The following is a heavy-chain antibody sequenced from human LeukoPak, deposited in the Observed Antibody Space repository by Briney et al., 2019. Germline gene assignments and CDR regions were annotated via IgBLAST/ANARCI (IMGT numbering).Heavy chain of an antibody. D-gene: IGHD2-2*02. CDR2: IIPIFGTA. Sequence: GASVRVSCKASGGTFSSYAISWVRQAPGQGLEWMGGIIPIFGTANYAQKFQGRVTITADESTSTAYMELSSLRSEDTAVYYCAMAPRTVPAAIFEWFDPWGQGTLVTVSS. J-gene: IGHJ5*02. CDR3: AMAPRTVPAAIFEWFDP. CDR1: GGTFSSYA. V-gene: IGHV1-69*13.